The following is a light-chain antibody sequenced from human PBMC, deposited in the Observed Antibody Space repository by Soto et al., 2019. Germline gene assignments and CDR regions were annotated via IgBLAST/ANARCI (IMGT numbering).Light chain of an antibody. CDR1: QSVTSRY. CDR2: GAS. V-gene: IGKV3-20*01. Sequence: ETVLTQSPGTLSLSPGERATLSCRASQSVTSRYLAWYQQKPGQAPRLLIYGASNRATGIPDRFSGSGSATELTLTLSSLETDDFAVYYCQQYITSPPMYTLGQGTKLEIK. CDR3: QQYITSPPMYT. J-gene: IGKJ2*01.